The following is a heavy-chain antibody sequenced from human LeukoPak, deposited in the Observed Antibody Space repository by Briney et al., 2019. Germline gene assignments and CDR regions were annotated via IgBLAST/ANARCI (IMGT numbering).Heavy chain of an antibody. CDR2: ITATSSST. J-gene: IGHJ6*03. CDR3: ARDCPELLYYYYYMDV. V-gene: IGHV3-23*01. CDR1: GFTFSSYA. Sequence: PGGSLRLSCAASGFTFSSYAMSWVRQAPGKGLEWVSAITATSSSTYDADSVQGRFTISRDNAKNSLYLQMNSLRAEDTAVYYCARDCPELLYYYYYMDVWGKGTTVTISS. D-gene: IGHD1-26*01.